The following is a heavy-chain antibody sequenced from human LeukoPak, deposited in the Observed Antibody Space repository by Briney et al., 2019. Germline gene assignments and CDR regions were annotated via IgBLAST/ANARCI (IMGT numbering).Heavy chain of an antibody. V-gene: IGHV4-34*01. CDR3: ASRPYTYGYFDN. J-gene: IGHJ4*02. CDR1: GGSFSAYY. CDR2: INQSGIT. D-gene: IGHD2-2*02. Sequence: SETLSLTCAVSGGSFSAYYWSWIRQPPGKGLEWIGEINQSGITNYNPSLKSRVTISADTSKNQFSLKLSSLTAADTAVYYCASRPYTYGYFDNWGPGTLVTVSS.